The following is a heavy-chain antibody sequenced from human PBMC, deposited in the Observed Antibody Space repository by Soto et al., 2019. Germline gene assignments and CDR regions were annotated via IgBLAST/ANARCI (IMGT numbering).Heavy chain of an antibody. CDR1: GDTFSSYG. D-gene: IGHD2-8*02. J-gene: IGHJ6*02. CDR3: VRDHGYCAGRSCYSDYYYYGMDV. CDR2: IIPMYGTA. V-gene: IGHV1-69*01. Sequence: QVQLVQSGAEVKKPGSSVKVSCKVSGDTFSSYGISWVRQAPGQGLEWMGGIIPMYGTANYSQKFQGRVTITADEPTTAAYMELSCLRSEDTAVYLCVRDHGYCAGRSCYSDYYYYGMDVWGQGTPVTVSS.